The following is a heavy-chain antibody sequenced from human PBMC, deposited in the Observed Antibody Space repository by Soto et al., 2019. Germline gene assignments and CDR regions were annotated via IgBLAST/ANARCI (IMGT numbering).Heavy chain of an antibody. V-gene: IGHV4-61*01. D-gene: IGHD2-15*01. CDR2: IYYSGST. Sequence: QVQLQESGPGLVKPSETLSLTCTVSGGSVSSGSYYWSWIRQPPGKGLEWIGYIYYSGSTNYNPPLKSRINISVDPPTNQFALKLSSVTAADTAVYYWARVLYCSGGSCYSKGDYWGQGTLVTVSS. CDR1: GGSVSSGSYY. CDR3: ARVLYCSGGSCYSKGDY. J-gene: IGHJ4*02.